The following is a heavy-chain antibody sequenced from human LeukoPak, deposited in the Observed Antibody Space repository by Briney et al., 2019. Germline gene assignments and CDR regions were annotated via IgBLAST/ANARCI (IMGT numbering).Heavy chain of an antibody. J-gene: IGHJ6*03. Sequence: SVKVSCKASGGTFSSYAISWVRQAPGQGLEWMGRIIPIFGTANYAQKFQGRVTITTDESTSTAYMELSSLRSEDTAVYYCASNGDHEMMDYYYHYYMDVWGKGTTVTVSS. D-gene: IGHD2-21*02. CDR1: GGTFSSYA. CDR3: ASNGDHEMMDYYYHYYMDV. CDR2: IIPIFGTA. V-gene: IGHV1-69*05.